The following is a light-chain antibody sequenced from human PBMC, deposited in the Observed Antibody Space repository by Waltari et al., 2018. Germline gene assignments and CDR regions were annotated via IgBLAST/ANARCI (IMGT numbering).Light chain of an antibody. V-gene: IGKV1-9*01. Sequence: DIQLTQSPSFLSASVGDRVTITCRASQGISSYLAWYQQKPGEAPKLLISAASTLHSGVPSRFSGSGSGTEFTLTISSLQPEDFATYYCQQSYSTPPFTFGPGTKVDIK. J-gene: IGKJ3*01. CDR1: QGISSY. CDR2: AAS. CDR3: QQSYSTPPFT.